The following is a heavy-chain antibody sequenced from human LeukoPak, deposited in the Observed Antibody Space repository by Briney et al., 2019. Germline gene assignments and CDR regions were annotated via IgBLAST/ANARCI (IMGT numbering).Heavy chain of an antibody. CDR3: AKEPTGYSSGWFNY. D-gene: IGHD6-19*01. J-gene: IGHJ4*02. CDR1: GFTFSSYA. V-gene: IGHV3-23*01. CDR2: ISGSGGST. Sequence: GGSLRLSCAASGFTFSSYAMNWVRQAPGKGLEWVSGISGSGGSTYYADSVKGRFTISRDNSKSTLYLQMNSLRVEDTAVYYCAKEPTGYSSGWFNYWGQGTLVTVSS.